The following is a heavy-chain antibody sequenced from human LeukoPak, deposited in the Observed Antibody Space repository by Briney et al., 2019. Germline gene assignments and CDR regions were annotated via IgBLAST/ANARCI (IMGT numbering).Heavy chain of an antibody. V-gene: IGHV3-23*01. CDR3: AREMGGYPFDY. J-gene: IGHJ4*02. CDR2: ISSGGGST. D-gene: IGHD6-25*01. Sequence: GGTLRLSCAASGFTFSSYGMSWVRQAPGKGLEWVAGISSGGGSTYYADAVKGRFTISRDNAENSLYLQMNSLRAEDTAVYYCAREMGGYPFDYWGQGIQVTVSS. CDR1: GFTFSSYG.